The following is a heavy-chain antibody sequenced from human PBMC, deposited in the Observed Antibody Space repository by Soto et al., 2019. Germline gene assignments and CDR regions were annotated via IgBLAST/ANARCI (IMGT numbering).Heavy chain of an antibody. J-gene: IGHJ5*02. Sequence: LRLSCAASGFTFSSYAMSWVRQAPGKGLEWVSAISGSGGSTYYADSVKGRFTISRANSKNTLYLQMNSLRAEDTAVYYCAKSQTYYYDSSGYSTWGQGTLVTVSS. V-gene: IGHV3-23*01. CDR3: AKSQTYYYDSSGYST. CDR2: ISGSGGST. CDR1: GFTFSSYA. D-gene: IGHD3-22*01.